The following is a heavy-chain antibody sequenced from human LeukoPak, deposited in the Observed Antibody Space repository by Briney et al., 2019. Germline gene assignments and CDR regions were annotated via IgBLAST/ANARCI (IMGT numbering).Heavy chain of an antibody. D-gene: IGHD3-22*01. J-gene: IGHJ3*02. V-gene: IGHV3-23*01. CDR3: ARRRYYYDSSGPGAFDI. CDR2: ISGSGDGT. Sequence: GGSLRLSCVASGFTFNNYAMSWVRQAPGKGLEWVSSISGSGDGTYYVDSVKGRFTISRDNSKNTLYLQMNSLRAEDTAVYYCARRRYYYDSSGPGAFDIWGQGTMVTVSS. CDR1: GFTFNNYA.